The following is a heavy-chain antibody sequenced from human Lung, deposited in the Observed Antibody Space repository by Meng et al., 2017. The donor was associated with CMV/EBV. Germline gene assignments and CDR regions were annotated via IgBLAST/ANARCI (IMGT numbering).Heavy chain of an antibody. Sequence: GESLKISCAASGFTFSSYAMSWVRQATGKGLEWVSVIYSGGSSTYYADSVKGRFTISRDNSKNTLYLQMNSLRAEDTAVYYCAKVRGYCSSTSCSPLHYWGQGTLVTVSS. CDR3: AKVRGYCSSTSCSPLHY. J-gene: IGHJ4*02. CDR2: IYSGGSST. V-gene: IGHV3-23*03. D-gene: IGHD2-2*01. CDR1: GFTFSSYA.